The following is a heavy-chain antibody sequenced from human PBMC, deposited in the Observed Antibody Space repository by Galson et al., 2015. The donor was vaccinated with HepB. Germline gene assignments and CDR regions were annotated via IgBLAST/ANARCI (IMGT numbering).Heavy chain of an antibody. D-gene: IGHD3-22*01. CDR3: ARGGSSDYYYYYGMDV. J-gene: IGHJ6*02. Sequence: VKVSCKASGDTFDSYAFSWVRQAPGQGLEWMGGIMPLLDTPIYGQTFQGRITISADTSRSTVYMELSSLTSGDTAVYFCARGGSSDYYYYYGMDVWGQGTTVAVSS. V-gene: IGHV1-69*10. CDR2: IMPLLDTP. CDR1: GDTFDSYA.